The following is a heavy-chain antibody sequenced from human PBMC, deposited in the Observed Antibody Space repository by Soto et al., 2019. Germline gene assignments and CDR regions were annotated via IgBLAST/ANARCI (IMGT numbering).Heavy chain of an antibody. CDR2: INPNSGGT. CDR3: ARATYYYASSGYSGMDV. CDR1: GYTFTGYY. V-gene: IGHV1-2*04. Sequence: ASVKVSCKASGYTFTGYYMHWVRQAPGQGLEWMGWINPNSGGTNYAQKFQGWVTMTRDTSISTAYMELSRLRSDDTAVYYCARATYYYASSGYSGMDVWGHGTPVTVSS. J-gene: IGHJ6*02. D-gene: IGHD3-22*01.